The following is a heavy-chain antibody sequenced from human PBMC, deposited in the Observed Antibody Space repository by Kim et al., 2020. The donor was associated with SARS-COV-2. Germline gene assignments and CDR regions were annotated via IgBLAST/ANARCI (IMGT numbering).Heavy chain of an antibody. CDR3: ARGGSGWYLSWFDP. CDR2: IYYSGST. V-gene: IGHV4-59*01. Sequence: SETLSLTCTVSGGSISSYYWSWIRQPPGKGLEWIGYIYYSGSTNYNPSLKSRVTISVDTSKNQFSLKLSSVTAADTAVYYCARGGSGWYLSWFDPWGQGTLVTVSS. J-gene: IGHJ5*02. CDR1: GGSISSYY. D-gene: IGHD6-19*01.